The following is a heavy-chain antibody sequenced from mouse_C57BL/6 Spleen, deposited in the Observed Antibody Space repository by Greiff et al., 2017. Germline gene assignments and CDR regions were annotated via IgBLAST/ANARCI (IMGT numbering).Heavy chain of an antibody. J-gene: IGHJ3*01. V-gene: IGHV1-64*01. CDR2: IHPNSGST. CDR1: GYTFTSYW. D-gene: IGHD2-2*01. Sequence: VQLQQPGAELVKPGASVKLSCKASGYTFTSYWMHWVKQRPGQGLEWIGMIHPNSGSTNYNEKFKSKATLTVDKSSSTAYMQLSSLTSEDSAVYYCAILYYGYDGFAYWGQGTLVTVSA. CDR3: AILYYGYDGFAY.